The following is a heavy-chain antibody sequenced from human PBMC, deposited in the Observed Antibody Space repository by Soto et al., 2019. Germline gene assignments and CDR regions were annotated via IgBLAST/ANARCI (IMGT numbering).Heavy chain of an antibody. CDR1: GFTLSSYA. Sequence: EVQLLESGGGLVQPGGSLRLSCAASGFTLSSYAMSWVRQAPGKGLEWVSLISSSGGSTHYADSVKGRFTISRDKSKNTMNLQMNSRRAEDTAVYYCAKDLGAVPSTGDGFDHWGQGTLVTVSS. J-gene: IGHJ4*02. CDR3: AKDLGAVPSTGDGFDH. D-gene: IGHD6-19*01. CDR2: ISSSGGST. V-gene: IGHV3-23*01.